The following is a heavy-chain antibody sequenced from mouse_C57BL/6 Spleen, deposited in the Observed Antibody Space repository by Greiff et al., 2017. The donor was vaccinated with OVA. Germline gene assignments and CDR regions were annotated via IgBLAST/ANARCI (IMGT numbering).Heavy chain of an antibody. CDR2: IDPSDSYT. CDR3: ARGGDYDGETVSWFAY. D-gene: IGHD2-4*01. V-gene: IGHV1-69*01. CDR1: GYTFTSYW. Sequence: VQLQQSGAELVMPGASVKLSCKASGYTFTSYWMHWVKQRPGQGLEWIGEIDPSDSYTNYNQKFKGKSTLTVDKSSSTAYMQLSSLTSEDSAVYYCARGGDYDGETVSWFAYWGQGTLVTVSA. J-gene: IGHJ3*01.